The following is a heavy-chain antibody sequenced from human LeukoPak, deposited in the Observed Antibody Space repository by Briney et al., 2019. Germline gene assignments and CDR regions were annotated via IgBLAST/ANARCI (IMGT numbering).Heavy chain of an antibody. CDR2: LYSGGDT. Sequence: PGGSLRLSCAASGFTVSSNSMSWVRQAPGKGLEWVSVLYSGGDTYFADSVKGRFPISRDNSKYTLDLQMNSLRAEDTAVYYCAKAVAGYFFDYWGRGTLVTVSS. CDR3: AKAVAGYFFDY. V-gene: IGHV3-53*01. D-gene: IGHD6-13*01. J-gene: IGHJ4*02. CDR1: GFTVSSNS.